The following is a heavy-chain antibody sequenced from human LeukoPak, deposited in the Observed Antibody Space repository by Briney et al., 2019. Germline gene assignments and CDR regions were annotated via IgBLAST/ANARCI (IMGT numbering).Heavy chain of an antibody. CDR2: MNPNSGNK. D-gene: IGHD2-2*01. Sequence: ASVKVSCKASGYTFTSYDIHWVRQATGQGLEWMGWMNPNSGNKGYAQKFQGRVTMTRNTSISTAYMELSSLRSEDTAVYYCARYDLGYCSSTSCASDGMDVWGQGTTVTVSS. CDR3: ARYDLGYCSSTSCASDGMDV. V-gene: IGHV1-8*01. J-gene: IGHJ6*02. CDR1: GYTFTSYD.